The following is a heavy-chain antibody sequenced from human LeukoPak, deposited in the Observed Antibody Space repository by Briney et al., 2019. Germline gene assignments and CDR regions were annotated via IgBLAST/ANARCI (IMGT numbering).Heavy chain of an antibody. CDR3: ARAGGYCGRISCPYYFDY. Sequence: ASVTVSCKASGYTFTSYDINWVRQAAGQGLEWMGWMNPNSGNTGYAQKFQGRVTMTRHTSISTAYMELSSLRSEDTAVYYCARAGGYCGRISCPYYFDYWGKGSLVPVPS. D-gene: IGHD2-15*01. V-gene: IGHV1-8*01. J-gene: IGHJ4*02. CDR1: GYTFTSYD. CDR2: MNPNSGNT.